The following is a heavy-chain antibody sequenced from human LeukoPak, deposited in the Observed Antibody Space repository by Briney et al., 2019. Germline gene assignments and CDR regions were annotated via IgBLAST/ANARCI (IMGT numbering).Heavy chain of an antibody. V-gene: IGHV7-4-1*01. J-gene: IGHJ5*02. CDR1: GYTFTSYA. CDR3: AREGSTTGTTRGVWFDP. CDR2: INTNTGKQ. D-gene: IGHD1-1*01. Sequence: ASVKVSCKASGYTFTSYAMNWVRQAPGQGLGWMGWINTNTGKQTYYQGFTGRFVFSLDTSVSTAYLQIHSLKAEDTAVYYCAREGSTTGTTRGVWFDPWGQGTLVTVSS.